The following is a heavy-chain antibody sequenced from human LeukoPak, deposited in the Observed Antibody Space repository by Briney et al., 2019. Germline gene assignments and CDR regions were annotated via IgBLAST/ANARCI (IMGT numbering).Heavy chain of an antibody. J-gene: IGHJ5*02. CDR1: GFTFRNCA. CDR3: ATYIAAAREFDP. V-gene: IGHV1-2*02. CDR2: INPNSGGT. D-gene: IGHD6-13*01. Sequence: ASVKVSCKASGFTFRNCAMQWVRQARGQRLEWMGWINPNSGGTNYAQKFQGRVTMTRDTSISTAYMELSRLRSDDTAVYYCATYIAAAREFDPWGQGTLVTVSS.